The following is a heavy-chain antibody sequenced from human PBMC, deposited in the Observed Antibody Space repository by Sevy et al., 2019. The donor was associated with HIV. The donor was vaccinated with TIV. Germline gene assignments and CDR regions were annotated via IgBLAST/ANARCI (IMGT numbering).Heavy chain of an antibody. CDR2: INRDGSST. J-gene: IGHJ4*02. CDR1: EFTFSSYW. V-gene: IGHV3-74*01. CDR3: ARGGYYYDNAAYYALDS. D-gene: IGHD3-22*01. Sequence: GGSLRLSCAGSEFTFSSYWMYWVRQAPGKGLVWVSRINRDGSSTSYADSVKGRFTISRDNAKNTLYLHMNSLRVEDTAVYYCARGGYYYDNAAYYALDSWGQGTLVTVSS.